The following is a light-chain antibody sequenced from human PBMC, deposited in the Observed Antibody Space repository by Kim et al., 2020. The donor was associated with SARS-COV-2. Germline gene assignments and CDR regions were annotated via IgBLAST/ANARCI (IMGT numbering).Light chain of an antibody. CDR2: GAS. Sequence: EVVMTQSPATLSVSPGERATLSCRASQSVGTNVAWYQQKPGQAPQLLIYGASTRAAGIPARFSGSGSGTEFTLTISSLQSEDLAVYSCQQYDDWPPWTSGQGTKVDIK. CDR1: QSVGTN. J-gene: IGKJ1*01. V-gene: IGKV3-15*01. CDR3: QQYDDWPPWT.